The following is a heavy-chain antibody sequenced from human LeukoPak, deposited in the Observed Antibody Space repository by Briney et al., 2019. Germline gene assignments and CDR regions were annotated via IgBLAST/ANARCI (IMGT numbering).Heavy chain of an antibody. J-gene: IGHJ4*02. CDR3: ARGAQLWLTDYFDY. CDR1: GYTFTGYY. D-gene: IGHD5-18*01. Sequence: GASVKVSCKASGYTFTGYYMHWVRQAPGQGLEWMGRINPNSGGTNYAQKFQGRVTMTRDTSISTAYMELSRLRSDDTAVYYCARGAQLWLTDYFDYWGQGTLVTVSS. V-gene: IGHV1-2*06. CDR2: INPNSGGT.